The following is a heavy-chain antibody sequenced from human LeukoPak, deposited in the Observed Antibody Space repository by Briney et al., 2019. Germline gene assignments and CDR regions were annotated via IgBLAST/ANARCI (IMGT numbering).Heavy chain of an antibody. J-gene: IGHJ4*02. CDR1: GFTFSSYS. CDR2: ISSGSRYT. D-gene: IGHD2-15*01. Sequence: GRSLTLSCAASGFTFSSYSMNWVRPAPGKGLEWVLSISSGSRYTDYAESVKGRFTISRDNTKNSLYLQMNSLRAEDTAVYYCARDLLAVDPDYWGQGTLVTVSS. V-gene: IGHV3-21*01. CDR3: ARDLLAVDPDY.